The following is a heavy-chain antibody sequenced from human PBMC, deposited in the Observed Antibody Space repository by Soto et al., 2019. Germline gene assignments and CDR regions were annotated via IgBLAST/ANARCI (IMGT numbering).Heavy chain of an antibody. V-gene: IGHV3-23*01. CDR3: AKDTSSSWYDYYYYYGMDV. Sequence: GGSLRLSCAASGFTFSSYAMSWVRQAPGKGLEWVSAISGSGGSTYYADSVKGRFTISRDNSKNTLYLQMNSLRAEDTAVYYCAKDTSSSWYDYYYYYGMDVWGQGTTVTVSS. CDR2: ISGSGGST. J-gene: IGHJ6*02. D-gene: IGHD6-13*01. CDR1: GFTFSSYA.